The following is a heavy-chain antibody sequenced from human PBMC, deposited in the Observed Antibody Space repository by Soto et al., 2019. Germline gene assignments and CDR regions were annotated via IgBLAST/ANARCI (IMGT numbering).Heavy chain of an antibody. J-gene: IGHJ5*02. Sequence: EVQLVESGGGLVQPGGSLRLSCAASGFTFSSYIMHWVRQTPGKGLVWVSRITTDGSTTTYADSVRGRFTISRDNAKNPLYRQMTGLGAEDPAVFSGARDGGGATFDPWGQGPLVTVSP. V-gene: IGHV3-74*01. CDR3: ARDGGGATFDP. CDR2: ITTDGSTT. D-gene: IGHD3-16*01. CDR1: GFTFSSYI.